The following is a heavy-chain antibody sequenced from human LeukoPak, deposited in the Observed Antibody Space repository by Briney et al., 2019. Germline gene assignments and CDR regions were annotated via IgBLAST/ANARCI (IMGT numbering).Heavy chain of an antibody. CDR2: ISGSGNGGSI. CDR3: ARGRPHGNDY. V-gene: IGHV3-64*04. J-gene: IGHJ4*02. D-gene: IGHD2-15*01. CDR1: GFVFSIYT. Sequence: GGSLRLSCSASGFVFSIYTMYWVRQAPGKGPEYVSTISGSGNGGSIYYADSVKGRFSISRDNAKNTLYLQMNSLRVEDTAVYYCARGRPHGNDYWGQGTLVTVSS.